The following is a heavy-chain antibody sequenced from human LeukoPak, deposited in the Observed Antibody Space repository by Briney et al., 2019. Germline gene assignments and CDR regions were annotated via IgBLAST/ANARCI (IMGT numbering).Heavy chain of an antibody. CDR3: ARDLGRYFDL. V-gene: IGHV3-21*01. CDR2: ISSSSSYI. Sequence: GGSLRLSCAASGFTFSSYAMSWVRQAPGKGLEWVSSISSSSSYIYYADSVKGRFTISRDNAKNSLYLQMNSLRAEDTAIYYCARDLGRYFDLWGRGTLVTVSS. J-gene: IGHJ2*01. CDR1: GFTFSSYA.